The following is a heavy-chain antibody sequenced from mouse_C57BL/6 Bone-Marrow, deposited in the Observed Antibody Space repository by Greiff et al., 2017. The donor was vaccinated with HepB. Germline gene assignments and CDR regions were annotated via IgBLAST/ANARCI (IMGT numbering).Heavy chain of an antibody. J-gene: IGHJ4*01. CDR2: ISNGGGST. D-gene: IGHD1-1*01. Sequence: EVKLMESGGGLVQPGGSLKLSCAASGFTFSDYYMYWVRQTPEKRLEWVAYISNGGGSTYYPDTVKGRFTISRDNAKNTLYLQMSRLKSEDTAMYYCARPPLRNAMDYWGQGTSVTVSS. CDR1: GFTFSDYY. CDR3: ARPPLRNAMDY. V-gene: IGHV5-12*01.